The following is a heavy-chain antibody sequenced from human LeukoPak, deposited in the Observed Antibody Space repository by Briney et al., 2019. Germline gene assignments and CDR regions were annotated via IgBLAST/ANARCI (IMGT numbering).Heavy chain of an antibody. J-gene: IGHJ4*02. V-gene: IGHV3-74*01. Sequence: PGGSLRLSCAASGFTFTTYCMHWVRQAPGKGLVWVSHIHGDGSRAIYADSVKGRFTISRDNAKNTLYLQMISLRAEDTAVYYCARNWASDYWGQGTLVTVSS. CDR2: IHGDGSRA. CDR3: ARNWASDY. D-gene: IGHD7-27*01. CDR1: GFTFTTYC.